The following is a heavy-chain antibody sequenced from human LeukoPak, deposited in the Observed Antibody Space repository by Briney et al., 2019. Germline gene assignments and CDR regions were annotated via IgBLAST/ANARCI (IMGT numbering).Heavy chain of an antibody. CDR3: AKSEELWFGELLSTSFDY. CDR2: ISGSGGST. D-gene: IGHD3-10*01. V-gene: IGHV3-23*01. CDR1: GFTFSSYA. Sequence: GGSLRLSCAASGFTFSSYAMSWVRQAPGKGLEWVSAISGSGGSTYYADSVKGRFTISRDNSKNTLYLQMNSLRAEDTAVYYCAKSEELWFGELLSTSFDYWGQGTLVTVSS. J-gene: IGHJ4*02.